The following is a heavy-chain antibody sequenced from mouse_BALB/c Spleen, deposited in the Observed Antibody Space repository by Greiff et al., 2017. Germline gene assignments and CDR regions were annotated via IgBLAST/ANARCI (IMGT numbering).Heavy chain of an antibody. D-gene: IGHD2-4*01. J-gene: IGHJ3*01. V-gene: IGHV1-7*01. Sequence: QVHVKQSGAELAKPGASVKMSCKASGYTFTSYWMHWVKQRPGQGLEWIGYINPSTGYTEYNQKFKDKATLTADKSSSTAYMQLSSLTSEDSAVYYCARSMIKRAWFAYWGQGTLVTVSA. CDR3: ARSMIKRAWFAY. CDR2: INPSTGYT. CDR1: GYTFTSYW.